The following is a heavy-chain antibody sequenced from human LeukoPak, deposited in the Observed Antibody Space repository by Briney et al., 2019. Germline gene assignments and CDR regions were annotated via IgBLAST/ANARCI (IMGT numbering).Heavy chain of an antibody. J-gene: IGHJ4*02. CDR3: AKVLGVAAKYYFDF. CDR2: MRGSDGST. V-gene: IGHV3-23*01. D-gene: IGHD2-15*01. CDR1: GLTFSGYA. Sequence: GGSLRLSCAASGLTFSGYAMSWVRQAPGKGLEWASVMRGSDGSTYYADPVKGRFTISRDNSKNTLYLQMNSLRAEDTAVYYCAKVLGVAAKYYFDFWGQGTLVTVSS.